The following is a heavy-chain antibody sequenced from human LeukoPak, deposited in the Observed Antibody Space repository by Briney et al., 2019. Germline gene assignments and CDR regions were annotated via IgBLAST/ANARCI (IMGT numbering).Heavy chain of an antibody. V-gene: IGHV3-7*01. D-gene: IGHD3-22*01. CDR1: GFTFSSYA. J-gene: IGHJ4*02. CDR2: IKQDGSEK. CDR3: AAYYFDSSGYRPVDY. Sequence: GRSLRLSCAASGFTFSSYAMHWVRQAPGKGLEWVANIKQDGSEKFYVDSVKGRFTISRDNAENSLYLQMNSLRAEDTAVYYCAAYYFDSSGYRPVDYWGQGTLVTVSS.